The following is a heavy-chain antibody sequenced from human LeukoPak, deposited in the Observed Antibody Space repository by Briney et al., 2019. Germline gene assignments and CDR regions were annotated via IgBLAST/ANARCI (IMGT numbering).Heavy chain of an antibody. D-gene: IGHD3-3*01. Sequence: GGSLRLSCAASGFTFSIYGMHWVRQAPGKGLEWVAFIRSEGSNEYYAESVKGRFTISRDNSKNTLYLQMNSLRAEDTAVYYCAKDQYYDFWSGTFDYWGQGTLVTVSS. CDR3: AKDQYYDFWSGTFDY. V-gene: IGHV3-30*02. CDR2: IRSEGSNE. CDR1: GFTFSIYG. J-gene: IGHJ4*02.